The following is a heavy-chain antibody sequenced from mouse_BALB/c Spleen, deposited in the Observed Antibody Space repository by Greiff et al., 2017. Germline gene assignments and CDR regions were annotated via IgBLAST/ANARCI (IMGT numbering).Heavy chain of an antibody. CDR3: ARGGNYVYYAMDY. CDR2: ILPGSGST. CDR1: GYTFSSYW. D-gene: IGHD2-1*01. V-gene: IGHV1-9*01. Sequence: VQLQQSGAELMKPGASVKISCKATGYTFSSYWIEWVKQRPGHGLEWIGEILPGSGSTNYNEKFKGKATFTADTSSNTAYMQLSSLTSEDSAVYYCARGGNYVYYAMDYWGQGTSVTVSS. J-gene: IGHJ4*01.